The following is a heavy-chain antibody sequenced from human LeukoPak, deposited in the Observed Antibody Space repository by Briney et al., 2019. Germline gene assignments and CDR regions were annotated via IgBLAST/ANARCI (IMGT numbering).Heavy chain of an antibody. Sequence: PSETLSLTCTVSGGSVSSGSHYWSWIRQPPGKGLEWIGYIYYSGSTNSNPSLKSRVTMSLDTSKNQFSLKLSSVTAADTAVYYCAREGPGKTCMDVWGQGTTVTVSS. CDR1: GGSVSSGSHY. D-gene: IGHD1-1*01. J-gene: IGHJ6*02. V-gene: IGHV4-61*01. CDR2: IYYSGST. CDR3: AREGPGKTCMDV.